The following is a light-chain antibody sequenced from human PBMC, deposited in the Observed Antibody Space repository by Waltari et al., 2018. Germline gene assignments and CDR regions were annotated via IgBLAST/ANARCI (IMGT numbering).Light chain of an antibody. CDR2: DFS. Sequence: QSALTQPASVSGSPGQSITISCTGTSSYVGGYTYVSWYQHHQGTAPKLLIYDFSNRPSGVANRFSGAKSGNTASLTISGLQAADEADYYCSSYTSSTVVFGGGTKLTVL. J-gene: IGLJ3*02. CDR3: SSYTSSTVV. CDR1: SSYVGGYTY. V-gene: IGLV2-14*03.